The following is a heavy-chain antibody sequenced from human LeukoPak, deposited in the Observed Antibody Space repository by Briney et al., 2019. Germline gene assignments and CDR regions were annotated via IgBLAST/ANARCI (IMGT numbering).Heavy chain of an antibody. CDR2: INPNSGGT. CDR1: GYTFTGYY. J-gene: IGHJ4*02. D-gene: IGHD2-2*01. CDR3: ARGEVVPATVWYDY. Sequence: ASVKVSCKASGYTFTGYYMHWVRQAPGQGLEWMGWINPNSGGTNYAQKFQGRVTMTRDTSISTAYMELSSLRSDDTAVYYCARGEVVPATVWYDYWGQGTLVTVSS. V-gene: IGHV1-2*02.